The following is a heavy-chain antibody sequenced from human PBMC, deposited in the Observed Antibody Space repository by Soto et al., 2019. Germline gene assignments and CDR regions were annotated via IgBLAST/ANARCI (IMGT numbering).Heavy chain of an antibody. CDR1: GCIFTDYY. CDR2: INPNSGRT. J-gene: IGHJ1*01. CDR3: ARDAYSSGLYIMYFQH. D-gene: IGHD6-19*01. V-gene: IGHV1-2*06. Sequence: ASVKVPWKDSGCIFTDYYMHWVRQAPVQDLGWMGRINPNSGRTNYAQKFQGRVTMTRDTSSSTAYMELSRLRSDDTAVYYGARDAYSSGLYIMYFQHWGQGTLVTVSS.